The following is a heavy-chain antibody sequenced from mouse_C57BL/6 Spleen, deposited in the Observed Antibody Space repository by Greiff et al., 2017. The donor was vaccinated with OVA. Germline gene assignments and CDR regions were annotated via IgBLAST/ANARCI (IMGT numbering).Heavy chain of an antibody. CDR1: GFTFSDYY. CDR2: ISTGGGST. Sequence: EVQVVESGGGLVQPGGSLKLSCAASGFTFSDYYMYWVRQTPEKRLEWVAYISTGGGSTYYPDTVKGRFTISRDNAKNTLYLHMSRLKSEDTAMYYCERVDGGFFDYWGQGTTVTVSA. D-gene: IGHD2-3*01. CDR3: ERVDGGFFDY. J-gene: IGHJ2*01. V-gene: IGHV5-12*01.